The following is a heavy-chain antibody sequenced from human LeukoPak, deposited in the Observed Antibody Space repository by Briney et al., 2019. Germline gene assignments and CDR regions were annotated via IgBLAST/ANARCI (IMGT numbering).Heavy chain of an antibody. J-gene: IGHJ5*02. CDR2: FDPEDGET. Sequence: ASVKVSCKVSGYTLTELSMHWVRQAPGKGLEWMGGFDPEDGETIYAQKFQGRVTMTEDTSTDTAYMELSSLRSEDTAVYYCATESRGYSYGKPFNWFDPWGQGTLVTVSS. V-gene: IGHV1-24*01. CDR3: ATESRGYSYGKPFNWFDP. CDR1: GYTLTELS. D-gene: IGHD5-18*01.